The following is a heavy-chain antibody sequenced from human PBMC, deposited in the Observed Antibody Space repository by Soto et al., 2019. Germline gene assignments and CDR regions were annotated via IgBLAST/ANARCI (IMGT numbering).Heavy chain of an antibody. CDR3: ARDRLSSGYYLHAFDI. Sequence: SETLSLTCTVSGGSISSYYWSWIRQPPGKGLEWIGYIYYSGSTNYNPSLKSRVTISVDTSKNQFSLKLSSVTAAGTAVYYCARDRLSSGYYLHAFDIWGQGTMVTVSS. CDR2: IYYSGST. CDR1: GGSISSYY. J-gene: IGHJ3*02. V-gene: IGHV4-59*01. D-gene: IGHD3-22*01.